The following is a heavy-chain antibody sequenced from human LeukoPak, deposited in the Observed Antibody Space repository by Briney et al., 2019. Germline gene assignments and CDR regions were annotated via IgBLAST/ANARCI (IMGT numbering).Heavy chain of an antibody. V-gene: IGHV3-66*01. CDR2: IYSGGST. D-gene: IGHD1-14*01. J-gene: IGHJ4*02. Sequence: GGSLRLSCAASGFTVSNNYMSWVRQAPGKGLEWIAVIYSGGSTFHADSVRGRFIISRDNSKNTLYLQMNSLRVEDTAVYYCATGTHPGNWGQGTLVTVSS. CDR1: GFTVSNNY. CDR3: ATGTHPGN.